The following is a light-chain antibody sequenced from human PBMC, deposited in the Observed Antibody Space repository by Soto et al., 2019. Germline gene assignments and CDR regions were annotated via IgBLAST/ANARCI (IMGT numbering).Light chain of an antibody. CDR3: QQNNSTPPNT. CDR1: QRVYNN. Sequence: MTHSPAPLSVSPSESVTLSCSASQRVYNNLTWYQQRPGKAPRLLIYAASSMASGVPARFSGRGSGTEFTLTISSLQSEDFAAYYCQQNNSTPPNTFGQGTRLEIK. V-gene: IGKV3-15*01. J-gene: IGKJ5*01. CDR2: AAS.